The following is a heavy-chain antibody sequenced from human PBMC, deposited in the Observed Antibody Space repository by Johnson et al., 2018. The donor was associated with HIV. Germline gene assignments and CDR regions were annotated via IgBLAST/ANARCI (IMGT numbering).Heavy chain of an antibody. D-gene: IGHD6-19*01. Sequence: QVQLVESGGGLVQPGGSLRLSCAASGFTFSDYYMSWIRQAPGKGLEWVAFIGYDGSNKYYADSVKGRFTISRDNSKNTLYLQMNSLRVEDTALYYCARGRDSSGWYRNVFDIWGQGTMVTVSS. CDR3: ARGRDSSGWYRNVFDI. CDR1: GFTFSDYY. CDR2: IGYDGSNK. V-gene: IGHV3-33*08. J-gene: IGHJ3*02.